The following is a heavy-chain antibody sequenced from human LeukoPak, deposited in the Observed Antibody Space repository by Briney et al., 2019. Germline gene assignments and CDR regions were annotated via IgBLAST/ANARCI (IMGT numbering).Heavy chain of an antibody. V-gene: IGHV3-33*01. CDR1: GFTFSSYG. Sequence: GGSLRLSCAASGFTFSSYGMHWVRQAPGKGLEWVAVIWYDGSNKYYADSVKGRFTISRDNSKNTLYLQMNSLRAEDTAVYYCARDADTAMEAWYFDLWGRGTLVTVSS. J-gene: IGHJ2*01. D-gene: IGHD5-18*01. CDR3: ARDADTAMEAWYFDL. CDR2: IWYDGSNK.